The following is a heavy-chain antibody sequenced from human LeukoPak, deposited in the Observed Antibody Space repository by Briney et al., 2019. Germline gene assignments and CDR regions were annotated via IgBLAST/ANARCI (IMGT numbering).Heavy chain of an antibody. J-gene: IGHJ4*02. CDR1: GFTFSDYS. V-gene: IGHV3-7*01. D-gene: IGHD6-19*01. CDR2: INEDGSEK. CDR3: TRDSGRFRLDY. Sequence: GGSLRLSCVASGFTFSDYSFNWVRQSPGKGLEWVASINEDGSEKYYVDSVKSRFTVSRDNAKNSLYLQMNSLRVEDTAVYYCTRDSGRFRLDYWGQGILVTVSS.